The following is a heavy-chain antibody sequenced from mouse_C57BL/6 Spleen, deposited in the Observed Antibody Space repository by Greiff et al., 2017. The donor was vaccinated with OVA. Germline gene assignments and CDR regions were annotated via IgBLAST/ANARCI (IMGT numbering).Heavy chain of an antibody. Sequence: EVKLQESGGGLVQPGGSMKLSCAASGFTFSDAWMDWVRQSPEKGLEWVAEIRNKANNHATYYAESVKGRFTISRDDSKSSVYLQMNSLRAEDTGIYYCTRDGSSYDYAMDYWGQGTSVTVSS. CDR2: IRNKANNHAT. D-gene: IGHD1-1*01. CDR3: TRDGSSYDYAMDY. V-gene: IGHV6-6*01. J-gene: IGHJ4*01. CDR1: GFTFSDAW.